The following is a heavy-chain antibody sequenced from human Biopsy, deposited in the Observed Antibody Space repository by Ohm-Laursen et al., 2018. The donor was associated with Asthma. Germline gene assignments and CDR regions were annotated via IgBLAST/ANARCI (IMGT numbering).Heavy chain of an antibody. Sequence: SSLRLSCAASGFSFSNYGMHWVRQAPGKGLDWVAVISFDGTNRNYTDSVKGRFTISRDNSRNTLHLEMNSLRAEDTAVYFCAKEVFPGWELQRGPDSWGQGTLVTVSS. J-gene: IGHJ4*02. CDR3: AKEVFPGWELQRGPDS. D-gene: IGHD1-26*01. V-gene: IGHV3-30*18. CDR1: GFSFSNYG. CDR2: ISFDGTNR.